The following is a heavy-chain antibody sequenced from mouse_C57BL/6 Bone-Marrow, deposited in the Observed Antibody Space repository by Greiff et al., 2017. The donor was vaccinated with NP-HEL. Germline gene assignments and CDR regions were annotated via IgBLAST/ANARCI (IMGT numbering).Heavy chain of an antibody. Sequence: VQLQQSGAELVRPGASVTLSCKASGYTFTDYEMHWVKQTPVHGLEWIGAIDPETGGTAYNQKFKGKAILTADKSSSTAYIELRSLTSEDAAVYYFSSHWYFDVWGTGTTVTVSS. CDR3: SSHWYFDV. CDR1: GYTFTDYE. CDR2: IDPETGGT. J-gene: IGHJ1*03. D-gene: IGHD1-1*01. V-gene: IGHV1-15*01.